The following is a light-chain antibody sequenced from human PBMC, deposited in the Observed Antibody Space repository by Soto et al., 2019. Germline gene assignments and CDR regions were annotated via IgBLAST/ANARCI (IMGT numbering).Light chain of an antibody. CDR3: QQYNNWPLT. CDR1: QRISDN. CDR2: GAS. J-gene: IGKJ4*01. Sequence: EIVLTQSPATLAVSPGERVTLSCRASQRISDNLAWYQQKPGQAPRLLIYGASTRATGIPARFSGSGSGTEFTLTISSLQSEDFAVYYCQQYNNWPLTFGGGTKVDIK. V-gene: IGKV3-15*01.